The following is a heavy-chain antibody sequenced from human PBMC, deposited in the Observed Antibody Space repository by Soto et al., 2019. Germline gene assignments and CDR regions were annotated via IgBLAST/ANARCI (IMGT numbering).Heavy chain of an antibody. CDR1: GYTLTSYA. D-gene: IGHD2-15*01. Sequence: ASVWVSCKASGYTLTSYAMHWVRQAPGQRLEWMGWINAGNGNTKYSQKFQGRVTITRDTSASTAYMELSSLRSEDTAVYYCGRVLLVVVVAATRLEYGMDVWGQGTTVTVSS. CDR3: GRVLLVVVVAATRLEYGMDV. V-gene: IGHV1-3*01. J-gene: IGHJ6*02. CDR2: INAGNGNT.